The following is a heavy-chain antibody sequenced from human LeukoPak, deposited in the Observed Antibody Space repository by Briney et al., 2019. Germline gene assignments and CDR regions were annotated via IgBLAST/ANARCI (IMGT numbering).Heavy chain of an antibody. CDR1: GGSVNSYY. CDR3: ARWYCVSNTCYHMDV. D-gene: IGHD2-2*01. V-gene: IGHV4-59*02. J-gene: IGHJ6*03. CDR2: IYYTGST. Sequence: SETLSLTCSVSGGSVNSYYWSWIRQPPAEGLEWIGYIYYTGSTNYNPSLKSRVTMSVDTSKNQLSLKVSSVTAADTAVYYCARWYCVSNTCYHMDVWGKGTTVTVSS.